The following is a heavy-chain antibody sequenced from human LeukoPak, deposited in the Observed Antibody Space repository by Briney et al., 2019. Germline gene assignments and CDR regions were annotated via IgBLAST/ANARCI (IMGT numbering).Heavy chain of an antibody. Sequence: GRSLRLSCAASGFTFDDYAMHWVRHTPGKGLEWVSGISWNSGSIGYADSVKGRFTISRDNSKNTLYLQMNSLRAEDTAVYYCARVTYYYDSSGYYSDAFDIWGQGTMVTVSS. D-gene: IGHD3-22*01. J-gene: IGHJ3*02. CDR3: ARVTYYYDSSGYYSDAFDI. CDR2: ISWNSGSI. CDR1: GFTFDDYA. V-gene: IGHV3-9*01.